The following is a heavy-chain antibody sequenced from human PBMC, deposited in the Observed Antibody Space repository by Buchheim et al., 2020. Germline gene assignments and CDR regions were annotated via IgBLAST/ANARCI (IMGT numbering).Heavy chain of an antibody. D-gene: IGHD3-10*01. V-gene: IGHV3-23*01. Sequence: EVQLLESGGGLVQPGGSLRLSCAASGFTFSSYSMSWVCQAPGKGLEWVSLVRSSGGSATYADSVKGRFTISRDNSKNTLYLQMNSRRAEDTAVYYCAKGSYTNWFDPWGQGTL. CDR3: AKGSYTNWFDP. CDR1: GFTFSSYS. CDR2: VRSSGGSA. J-gene: IGHJ5*02.